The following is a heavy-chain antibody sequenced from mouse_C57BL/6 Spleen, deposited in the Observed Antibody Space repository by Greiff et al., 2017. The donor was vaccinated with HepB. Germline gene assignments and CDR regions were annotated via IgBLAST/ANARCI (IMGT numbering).Heavy chain of an antibody. Sequence: EVQLQQSGPELVKPGASVKISCKASGYTFTDYYMNWVKQSHGKSLEWIGDINPNNGGTSYNQKFKGKATLTVDKSSSTAYMELRSLTSEDSAVYYCARLGYYYGSSWFAYWGQGTLVTVSA. V-gene: IGHV1-26*01. D-gene: IGHD1-1*01. CDR3: ARLGYYYGSSWFAY. J-gene: IGHJ3*01. CDR2: INPNNGGT. CDR1: GYTFTDYY.